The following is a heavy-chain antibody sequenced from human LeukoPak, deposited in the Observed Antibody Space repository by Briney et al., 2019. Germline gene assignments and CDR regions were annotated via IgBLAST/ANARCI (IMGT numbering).Heavy chain of an antibody. CDR3: ARVDTAMVMGHWFDP. J-gene: IGHJ5*02. V-gene: IGHV4-39*01. CDR2: IYYSGST. CDR1: GGSISSSSYY. Sequence: SETLSLTCTVSGGSISSSSYYWGWIRLPPGKGLEWIGSIYYSGSTYYNPSLKSRVTISVDTSKNQFSLKLSSVTAADTAVYYCARVDTAMVMGHWFDPWGQGTLVTVSS. D-gene: IGHD5-18*01.